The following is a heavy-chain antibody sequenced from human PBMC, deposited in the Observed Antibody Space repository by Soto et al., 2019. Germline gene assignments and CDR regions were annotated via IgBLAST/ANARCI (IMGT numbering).Heavy chain of an antibody. V-gene: IGHV4-39*01. CDR1: GGSISSSSYY. CDR3: ASLDLVVESLTRTPFDI. CDR2: IYYSGST. D-gene: IGHD2-2*01. J-gene: IGHJ3*02. Sequence: QLQLQESGPGLVKPSETLSLTCTVSGGSISSSSYYWGWIRQPPGKGLEWIGSIYYSGSTYYNPYLKSRVTISVDTSKNQFSLKLSSVAAADRAVYYCASLDLVVESLTRTPFDIWGQGTMVTVSS.